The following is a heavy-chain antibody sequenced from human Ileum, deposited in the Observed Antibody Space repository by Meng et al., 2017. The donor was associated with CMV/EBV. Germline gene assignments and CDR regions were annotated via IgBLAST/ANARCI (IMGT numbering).Heavy chain of an antibody. CDR3: ARDFWDTDYTGY. J-gene: IGHJ1*01. CDR1: GFSFSDNH. CDR2: ISSSSRAI. Sequence: GGSLRLSCAASGFSFSDNHMNWVRQAPGRGLEWISYISSSSRAIEYADSVKGRFISSRDNAKSSMYLQKNSLRDEDTAVYYCARDFWDTDYTGYWGLGTLVTVSS. V-gene: IGHV3-48*02. D-gene: IGHD3-16*01.